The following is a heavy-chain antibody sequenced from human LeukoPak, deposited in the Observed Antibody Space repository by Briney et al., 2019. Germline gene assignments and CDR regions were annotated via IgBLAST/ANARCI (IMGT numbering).Heavy chain of an antibody. V-gene: IGHV4-4*07. CDR3: ARECQYYEGSGYQVGRSFDY. CDR1: GGSISSYY. Sequence: SETLSLTCTVSGGSISSYYWSWIRQPAGKGLEWIGRIHTSGSTNYNPSLKSRVTMSVDTSKNQFSLKLSSVTAADTAVYYCARECQYYEGSGYQVGRSFDYWGQGTLVTVSS. D-gene: IGHD3-22*01. CDR2: IHTSGST. J-gene: IGHJ4*02.